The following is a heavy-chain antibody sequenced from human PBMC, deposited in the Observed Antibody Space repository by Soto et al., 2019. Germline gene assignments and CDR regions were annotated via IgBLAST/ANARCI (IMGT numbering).Heavy chain of an antibody. Sequence: KTSEILSLTCTVSGGSIASSTHYWGWIRQPPGKGLEWIGSMYYNGNMYYNPSLKSRVTISVDTSKNQFSLDLRSVTAADTAVYYCARRKGYDSSTYYFDYWGQGTLVTVSS. D-gene: IGHD3-22*01. V-gene: IGHV4-39*01. J-gene: IGHJ4*02. CDR3: ARRKGYDSSTYYFDY. CDR2: MYYNGNM. CDR1: GGSIASSTHY.